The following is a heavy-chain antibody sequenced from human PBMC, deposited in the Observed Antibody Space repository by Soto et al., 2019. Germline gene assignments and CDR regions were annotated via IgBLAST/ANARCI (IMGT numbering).Heavy chain of an antibody. CDR3: AKTLGYCTTSSCSNWNYFYAMDV. Sequence: LSLTCTVSGGSISSYYWSWIRQAPGKGLEWVTCISHDESEKFYADSVRGRFTISRDNSKNTLYLQMDGLRPEDTATYYCAKTLGYCTTSSCSNWNYFYAMDVWGQGTTVTASS. CDR1: GGSISSYY. J-gene: IGHJ6*02. D-gene: IGHD2-2*01. V-gene: IGHV3-30*18. CDR2: ISHDESEK.